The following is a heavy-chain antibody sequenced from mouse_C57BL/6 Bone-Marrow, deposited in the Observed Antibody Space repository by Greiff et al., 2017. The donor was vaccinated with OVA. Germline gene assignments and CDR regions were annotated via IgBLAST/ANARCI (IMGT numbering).Heavy chain of an antibody. V-gene: IGHV1-19*01. CDR1: GYTFTDSY. D-gene: IGHD2-2*01. Sequence: VQLQQSGPVLVKPGASVKMSCKASGYTFTDSYMNWVKQSHGKSLEWIGVINPYNGGTSYNQKFKGKATLTVDKSSSTAYMELNSLTSEDSAVYYCARSYGSLFAYWGQGTLVTVSA. J-gene: IGHJ3*01. CDR3: ARSYGSLFAY. CDR2: INPYNGGT.